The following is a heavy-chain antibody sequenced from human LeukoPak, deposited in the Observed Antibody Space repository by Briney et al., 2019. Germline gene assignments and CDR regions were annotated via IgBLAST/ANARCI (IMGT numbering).Heavy chain of an antibody. CDR1: GGSISSYY. CDR3: ARSPGNVTTVWSYSYYMDV. D-gene: IGHD4-17*01. CDR2: IYYSGST. Sequence: PSETLSLTCTVSGGSISSYYWSWIRQPPGKGLEWIGYIYYSGSTNYNPSLNSRVTISIDTSKNHVFLRLVSVTAADTAVYFCARSPGNVTTVWSYSYYMDVWGKGTTVTVSS. J-gene: IGHJ6*03. V-gene: IGHV4-59*01.